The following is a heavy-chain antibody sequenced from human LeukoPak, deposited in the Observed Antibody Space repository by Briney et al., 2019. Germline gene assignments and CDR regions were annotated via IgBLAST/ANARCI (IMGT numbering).Heavy chain of an antibody. J-gene: IGHJ6*03. D-gene: IGHD6-19*01. CDR2: MNPNRGNT. Sequence: ASVKVSCKASGYTFTSYDINWVRQATGQGLEWMGWMNPNRGNTGYAQKSQGRVTMTRNTSISTAYMELSSLRSEDTAVYYCARGAGSSGWYFLTRYYYYMDVWGKGTTVTVSS. V-gene: IGHV1-8*01. CDR1: GYTFTSYD. CDR3: ARGAGSSGWYFLTRYYYYMDV.